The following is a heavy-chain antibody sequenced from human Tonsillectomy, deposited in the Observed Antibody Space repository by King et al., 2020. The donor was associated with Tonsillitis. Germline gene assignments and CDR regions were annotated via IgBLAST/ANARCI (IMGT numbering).Heavy chain of an antibody. CDR3: AKCHSGGTCYS. CDR1: GDSVKTGTYS. CDR2: VHFTGNT. D-gene: IGHD2-15*01. Sequence: QLQESGPGVVRPSQTLSLTCTVSGDSVKTGTYSWTWIRQAPEQGLEWIGYVHFTGNTKYNPSLKSRLTISIDTSRNHFSLKLTSVTAADTAVYYCAKCHSGGTCYSWGRGTLVTVSS. V-gene: IGHV4-30-4*07. J-gene: IGHJ4*02.